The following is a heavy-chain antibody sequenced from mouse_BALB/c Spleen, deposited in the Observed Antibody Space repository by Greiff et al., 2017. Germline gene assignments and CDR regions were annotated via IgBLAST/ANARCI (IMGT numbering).Heavy chain of an antibody. V-gene: IGHV5-9-3*01. CDR2: ISSGGSYT. CDR3: VRGGKGPDCYAMDY. CDR1: GFTFSSYA. D-gene: IGHD1-1*01. J-gene: IGHJ4*01. Sequence: EVKLVESGGGLVKPGGSLKLSCAASGFTFSSYAMAWVRQTPEKRLEWVATISSGGSYTYYPDSVKGRFTISRDNAKNTLYLQMSSLRSEDTAMYYCVRGGKGPDCYAMDYWGQGTSVSVAS.